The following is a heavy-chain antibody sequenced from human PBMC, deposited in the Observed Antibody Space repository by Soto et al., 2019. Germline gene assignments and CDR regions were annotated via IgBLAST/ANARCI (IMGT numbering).Heavy chain of an antibody. CDR1: GYTFTSYG. CDR3: ARDTSRGEYDY. D-gene: IGHD3-10*01. CDR2: INVYNGNT. V-gene: IGHV1-18*01. Sequence: QVQLVQSGAEVKKPGASVKVSCKASGYTFTSYGISWVRQAPGQGLEWMGWINVYNGNTNYAQKLQGRVTMTTDTSPSTASLDLRSLRSDDTAVYFCARDTSRGEYDYWGQGTLVTVSS. J-gene: IGHJ4*02.